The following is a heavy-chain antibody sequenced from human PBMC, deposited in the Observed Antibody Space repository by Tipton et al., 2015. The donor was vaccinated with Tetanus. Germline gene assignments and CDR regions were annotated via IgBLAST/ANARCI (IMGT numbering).Heavy chain of an antibody. J-gene: IGHJ5*02. V-gene: IGHV1-2*02. CDR1: GYTFTGYY. CDR2: INPNSGGT. CDR3: ARTARFLEWLLKT. D-gene: IGHD3-3*01. Sequence: QLVQSGAEVKKPGASVKVSCKASGYTFTGYYMHWVRQAPGQGLEWMGWINPNSGGTNYAQKFQGRVTITADESTSTAYMELSSLRSEDTAVYYCARTARFLEWLLKTWGQGTLVTVSS.